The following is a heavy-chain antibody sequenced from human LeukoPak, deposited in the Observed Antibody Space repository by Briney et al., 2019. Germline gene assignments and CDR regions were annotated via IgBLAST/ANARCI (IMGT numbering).Heavy chain of an antibody. V-gene: IGHV4-4*07. Sequence: SETLSLTCTVSGGSISSYYWSWIRQPAGKGLEWIGRIYTSGSTNYNPSLKSRVTMSVDTSKNQFSLKLSSVTAADTAVYYCARGQATWIQLWLDAFDIWGQGTMVTVSS. D-gene: IGHD5-18*01. CDR1: GGSISSYY. CDR2: IYTSGST. CDR3: ARGQATWIQLWLDAFDI. J-gene: IGHJ3*02.